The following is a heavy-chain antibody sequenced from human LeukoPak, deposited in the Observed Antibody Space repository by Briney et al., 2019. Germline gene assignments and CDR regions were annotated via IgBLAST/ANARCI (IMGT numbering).Heavy chain of an antibody. V-gene: IGHV4-39*02. J-gene: IGHJ4*02. D-gene: IGHD2-2*01. CDR2: IYYSGST. Sequence: SETLSLTCTVSGGSISSSSYYWGWIRQPPGKGLEWIGSIYYSGSTYYNPSLKSRATMSVDTSKDQFSLKLSSVTAADTAVYYCAREIRLGYCRSTSCSSLDYCGQGTLVTVSS. CDR3: AREIRLGYCRSTSCSSLDY. CDR1: GGSISSSSYY.